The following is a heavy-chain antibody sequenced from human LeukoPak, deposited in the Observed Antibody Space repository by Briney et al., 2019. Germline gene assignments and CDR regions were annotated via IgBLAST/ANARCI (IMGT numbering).Heavy chain of an antibody. CDR1: GGSFSGFY. V-gene: IGHV4-34*01. Sequence: PSETLSLTCAVYGGSFSGFYWTWIRQPPGKGLEWIGQINHSRSTHYNPSLKSRVTISVDTSKNQFSLKLSSVTAADTAVYYCARDPIVGATNDYWGQGTLVTVSS. CDR3: ARDPIVGATNDY. CDR2: INHSRST. D-gene: IGHD1-26*01. J-gene: IGHJ4*02.